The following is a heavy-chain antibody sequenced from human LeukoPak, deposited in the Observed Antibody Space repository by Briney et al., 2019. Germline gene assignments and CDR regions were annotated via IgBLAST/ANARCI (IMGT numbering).Heavy chain of an antibody. CDR3: AKQGARGYDSSGYYCGY. J-gene: IGHJ4*02. V-gene: IGHV3-30*18. CDR2: ISYDGSNK. CDR1: GFTFSSYG. Sequence: QPGGSLRLSCAASGFTFSSYGMHWVRQAPGKGLEWVAVISYDGSNKYYADSVKGRFTISRDNSKNTLYLQMNSLRAEDTAVYYCAKQGARGYDSSGYYCGYWGQGTLVTVSS. D-gene: IGHD3-22*01.